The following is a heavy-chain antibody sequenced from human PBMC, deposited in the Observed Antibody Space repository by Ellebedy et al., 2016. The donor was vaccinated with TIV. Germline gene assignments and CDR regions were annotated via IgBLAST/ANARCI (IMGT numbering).Heavy chain of an antibody. CDR2: ISGSGGST. J-gene: IGHJ3*02. V-gene: IGHV3-23*01. CDR1: GFTFSSYA. Sequence: GESLKISXAASGFTFSSYAMSWVRQAPGKGLEWVSAISGSGGSTYYADSVKGRFTISRDNSKNTLYLQMNSLRAEDTAVYYCAKGLERFLEWLPEVFDIWGQGTMVTVSS. CDR3: AKGLERFLEWLPEVFDI. D-gene: IGHD3-3*01.